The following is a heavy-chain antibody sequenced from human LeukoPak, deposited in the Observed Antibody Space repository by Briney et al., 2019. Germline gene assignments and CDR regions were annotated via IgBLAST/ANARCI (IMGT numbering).Heavy chain of an antibody. CDR3: ARLRDSSGCPPVSY. CDR1: GYSFTSYW. D-gene: IGHD3-22*01. V-gene: IGHV5-51*01. Sequence: GAALKISCKGSGYSFTSYWIGWVRQMPGKGLEWMGIIYPGDSDTRHSPSFQGQVTISADKTISTAHLQWSSLKASDTAMYYCARLRDSSGCPPVSYWGQGTLVTVSS. CDR2: IYPGDSDT. J-gene: IGHJ4*02.